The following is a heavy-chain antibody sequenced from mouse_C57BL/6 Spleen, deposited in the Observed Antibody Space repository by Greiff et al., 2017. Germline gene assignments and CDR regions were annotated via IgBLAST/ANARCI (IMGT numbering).Heavy chain of an antibody. V-gene: IGHV1-61*01. CDR3: ARGTAQATYTMDY. D-gene: IGHD3-2*02. Sequence: VQLQQPGAELVRPGSSVKLSCKASCYTFTSYWMDWVKQRPGQGLEWIGNIYPSDSATHYNQKFKDKATLTVDKSSSTAYMQLSSLTSEDSAVYYCARGTAQATYTMDYWGQGTSVTVSS. CDR1: CYTFTSYW. CDR2: IYPSDSAT. J-gene: IGHJ4*01.